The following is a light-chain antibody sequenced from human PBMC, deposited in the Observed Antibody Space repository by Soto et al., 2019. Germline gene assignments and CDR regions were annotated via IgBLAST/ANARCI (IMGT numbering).Light chain of an antibody. J-gene: IGKJ3*01. Sequence: DIQMTQSPSSLSAAVADRVTITCRASQGISNYLAWYQQKPGKVPKLLIYAASTLQSGVPSRFSGSGSGTDFTLTISSLQPEDVATYYCQKFNSAPPLTFGPGTKVDIK. CDR3: QKFNSAPPLT. V-gene: IGKV1-27*01. CDR2: AAS. CDR1: QGISNY.